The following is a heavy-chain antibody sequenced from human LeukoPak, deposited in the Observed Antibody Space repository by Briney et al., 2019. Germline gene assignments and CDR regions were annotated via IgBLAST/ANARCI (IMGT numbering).Heavy chain of an antibody. Sequence: GGSLRLSCAASGFTFSNAWMSWVRQAPGKGLEWVGRIKSKTDGGATHYAAPVKGRFTISRDDSKNTLYLQMNSLKPEDTAVYYCTTEAYYYDSGAIKYFDYWGQGTLVTVSS. CDR3: TTEAYYYDSGAIKYFDY. D-gene: IGHD3-22*01. V-gene: IGHV3-15*01. CDR2: IKSKTDGGAT. CDR1: GFTFSNAW. J-gene: IGHJ4*02.